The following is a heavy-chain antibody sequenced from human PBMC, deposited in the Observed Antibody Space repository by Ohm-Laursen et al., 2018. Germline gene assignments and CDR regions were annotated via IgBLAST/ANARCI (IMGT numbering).Heavy chain of an antibody. D-gene: IGHD4-11*01. CDR1: GFTFSSYE. J-gene: IGHJ4*02. CDR2: IRNNVYGGTT. V-gene: IGHV3-49*04. Sequence: SLRLSCAASGFTFSSYEMNWVRQAPGKGLEWVGFIRNNVYGGTTEYAASVKGRFTISRDDSKRIAYLQMNSLKTEDTAVYYCTRGDYSNFDFWGQGTLVTVSS. CDR3: TRGDYSNFDF.